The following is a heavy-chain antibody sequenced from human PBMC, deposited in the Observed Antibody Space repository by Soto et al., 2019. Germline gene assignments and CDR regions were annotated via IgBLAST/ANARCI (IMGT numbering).Heavy chain of an antibody. Sequence: SETLSLTCTVSGGSISSGGYYWSWIRQHPGKGLEWIGYIYYSGSTYYNPSLKSRVTISVDTSKNQFSLKLSSVTAADTAVYYCARDLRFLEWLSWFDPWRQGTLVTVSS. V-gene: IGHV4-31*03. D-gene: IGHD3-3*01. CDR2: IYYSGST. J-gene: IGHJ5*02. CDR1: GGSISSGGYY. CDR3: ARDLRFLEWLSWFDP.